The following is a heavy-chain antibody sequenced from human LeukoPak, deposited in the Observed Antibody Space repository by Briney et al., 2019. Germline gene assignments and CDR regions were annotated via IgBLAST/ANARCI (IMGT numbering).Heavy chain of an antibody. CDR1: GGSISSYY. CDR2: ISYSGST. V-gene: IGHV4-59*01. D-gene: IGHD3-10*01. Sequence: PSETLSLTCTVSGGSISSYYWSWIRQPPGKGLDWIGYISYSGSTNYNPSLKSRVTISVDTSKNQFSLKLSSVTAADTAVYYCARSNGYGLVGIWGQGTMVTVSS. CDR3: ARSNGYGLVGI. J-gene: IGHJ3*02.